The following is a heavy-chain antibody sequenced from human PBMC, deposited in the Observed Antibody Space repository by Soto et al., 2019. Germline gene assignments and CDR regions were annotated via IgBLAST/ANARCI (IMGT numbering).Heavy chain of an antibody. CDR1: GYTFTSYD. D-gene: IGHD3-3*01. J-gene: IGHJ3*02. CDR2: MNPNSGNT. Sequence: QVQLVQSGAEVKKPGASVKVSCKASGYTFTSYDINWVRQATGQGLERMGWMNPNSGNTGYAQKFQGRVTMTRNTSISTAYMELSSLRSEDTAVYYCARGHYDFWRGYPGYDAFDIWGQGTMVTVSS. CDR3: ARGHYDFWRGYPGYDAFDI. V-gene: IGHV1-8*01.